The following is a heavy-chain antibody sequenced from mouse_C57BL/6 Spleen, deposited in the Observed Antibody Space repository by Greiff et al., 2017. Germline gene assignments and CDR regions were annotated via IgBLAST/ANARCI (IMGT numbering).Heavy chain of an antibody. CDR1: GYTFTTYP. CDR2: FHPYNDDT. V-gene: IGHV1-47*01. D-gene: IGHD1-1*01. J-gene: IGHJ3*01. Sequence: VQRVESGAELVKPGASVKMSCKASGYTFTTYPIEWMKQNHGKSLEWIGNFHPYNDDTKYNEKFKGKATLTVEKSSSTVYLELSRLTSDDSAVYYCARGGDYYGSSSAWFAYWGQGTLVTVSA. CDR3: ARGGDYYGSSSAWFAY.